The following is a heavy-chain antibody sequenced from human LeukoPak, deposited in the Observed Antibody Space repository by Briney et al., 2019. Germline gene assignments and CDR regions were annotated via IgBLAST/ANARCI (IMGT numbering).Heavy chain of an antibody. CDR1: GFTFIDYD. Sequence: PGGSLRLSCAASGFTFIDYDMYWVRDVLGKGLERVSAICIRGDTQYSGSVKGRFTISRENAESSLYLQMNSLRAEDTAVYYCARGGIQVSGIDEFDYWGQGTLVTVSS. CDR2: ICIRGDT. J-gene: IGHJ4*02. V-gene: IGHV3-13*01. D-gene: IGHD6-19*01. CDR3: ARGGIQVSGIDEFDY.